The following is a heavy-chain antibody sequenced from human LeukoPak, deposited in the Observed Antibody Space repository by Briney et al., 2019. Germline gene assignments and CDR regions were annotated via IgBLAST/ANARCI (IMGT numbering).Heavy chain of an antibody. CDR1: GYTFTSYY. Sequence: ASVKVSCKASGYTFTSYYLHWVRQAHGQGLEWMGIINPRGGSTTYAQKFQGRVTMTRNTSTSTVYMELSSLTSEDTAVYYCARDHSGGYFDYWGQGTLVTVSS. D-gene: IGHD3-22*01. CDR2: INPRGGST. CDR3: ARDHSGGYFDY. V-gene: IGHV1-46*01. J-gene: IGHJ4*02.